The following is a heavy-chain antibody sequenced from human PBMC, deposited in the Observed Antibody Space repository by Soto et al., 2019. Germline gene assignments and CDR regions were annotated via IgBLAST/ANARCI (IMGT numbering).Heavy chain of an antibody. CDR2: ISGSGGST. J-gene: IGHJ5*02. Sequence: GGSLRLSCAASGFTFSSYAMSWVRQAPGKGLEWVSAISGSGGSTYYADSVKGRFTISRDNSKNTLYLQMNSLRAEDTAVYYCAKVGRATIALKYNWFDPWGQGTLVTVSS. V-gene: IGHV3-23*01. D-gene: IGHD5-12*01. CDR3: AKVGRATIALKYNWFDP. CDR1: GFTFSSYA.